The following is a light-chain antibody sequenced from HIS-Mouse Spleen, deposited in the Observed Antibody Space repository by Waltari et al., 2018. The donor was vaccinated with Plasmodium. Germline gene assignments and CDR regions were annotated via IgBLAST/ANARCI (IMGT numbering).Light chain of an antibody. Sequence: QSVLTQPPSASGTPGQRVTISCSGSSSHIGSNYVSWYQQPPGRAPKLLIYSNNQRPSGVPDRFSGSKSGTSASLAISGLRSEDEADYYCAAWDDSLSGWVFGGGTKLTVL. CDR2: SNN. CDR1: SSHIGSNY. J-gene: IGLJ3*02. V-gene: IGLV1-47*02. CDR3: AAWDDSLSGWV.